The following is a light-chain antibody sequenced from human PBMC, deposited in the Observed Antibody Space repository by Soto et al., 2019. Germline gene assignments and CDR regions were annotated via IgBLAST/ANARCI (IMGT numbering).Light chain of an antibody. CDR2: EVS. CDR1: SSDVGSYNL. CDR3: CSYAGSSTPFF. Sequence: QSVLTRPASVSGSPGQSITISCTGTSSDVGSYNLVSWYQQHPGKAPKLMIYEVSKRPSGVSNRFSGSKSGNTASLTISGLQAEDEADYYCCSYAGSSTPFFFGTGTKVTVL. V-gene: IGLV2-23*02. J-gene: IGLJ1*01.